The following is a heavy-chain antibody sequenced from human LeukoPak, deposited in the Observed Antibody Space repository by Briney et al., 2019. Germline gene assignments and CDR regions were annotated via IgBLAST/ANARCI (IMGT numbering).Heavy chain of an antibody. J-gene: IGHJ4*02. CDR1: GFTFSSYW. D-gene: IGHD5-24*01. CDR2: IKEDGSDK. V-gene: IGHV3-7*01. Sequence: GGSMRLSCTASGFTFSSYWISWVRQAPGKGVGWVANIKEDGSDKYYVESVKGRFTISIDNVKNSLYLQMNILRADDTAVYYCARDRGWLQFDYCGQGTLVTVSS. CDR3: ARDRGWLQFDY.